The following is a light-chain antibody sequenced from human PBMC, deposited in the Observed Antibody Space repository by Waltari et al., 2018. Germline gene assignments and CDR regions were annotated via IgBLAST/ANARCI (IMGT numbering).Light chain of an antibody. V-gene: IGKV1-33*01. Sequence: DIQMTQSPSSLSASVGDRVTITCQASHDISNYLNWYQQKPGKAPKLLIYDASKLETGVPSRFSGSGSGTDFSFTISSLQPEDIATYYCQQFDNLVYTFGQGTKLEIK. CDR2: DAS. J-gene: IGKJ2*01. CDR1: HDISNY. CDR3: QQFDNLVYT.